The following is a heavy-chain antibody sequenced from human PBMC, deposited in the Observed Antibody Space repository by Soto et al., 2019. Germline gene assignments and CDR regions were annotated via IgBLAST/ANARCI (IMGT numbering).Heavy chain of an antibody. CDR3: ARVPRAPGEIVVVPAASNNWFDP. Sequence: PGGSLRLSCAASGFTFSSYSMNWVRQAPGKGLEWVSYISSSSSYIYYADSVKGRFTISRDNAKNSLKLKMNSLRAEDTSVYYCARVPRAPGEIVVVPAASNNWFDPWGQGTLVTVSS. CDR2: ISSSSSYI. V-gene: IGHV3-21*01. J-gene: IGHJ5*02. D-gene: IGHD2-2*01. CDR1: GFTFSSYS.